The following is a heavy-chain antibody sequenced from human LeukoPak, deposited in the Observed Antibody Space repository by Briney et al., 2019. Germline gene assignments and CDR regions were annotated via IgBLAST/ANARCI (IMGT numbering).Heavy chain of an antibody. CDR1: GGTFSSYA. CDR3: VGEATLPQ. CDR2: INPNSGGT. V-gene: IGHV1-2*06. Sequence: GASVKVSCKASGGTFSSYAISWVRQAPGQGLEWMGRINPNSGGTNYAQKFQGRVTMTRDTSISTAYMELSRLRSDDTAVYYCVGEATLPQWGQETLVTVSS. D-gene: IGHD1-26*01. J-gene: IGHJ4*02.